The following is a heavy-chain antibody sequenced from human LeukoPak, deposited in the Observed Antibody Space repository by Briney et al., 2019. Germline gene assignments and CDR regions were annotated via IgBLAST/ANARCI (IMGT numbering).Heavy chain of an antibody. J-gene: IGHJ4*02. D-gene: IGHD3-10*01. Sequence: ASVKVSCKASGYTFTCYYMHWVRQAPGRGLEWMGWINPNSGGTNYAQKVQGRVTMTRDTSISTAYMELSRLRSDDTAVYYCARGGAGSGSYYTIDYWGQGTLVTVSS. CDR3: ARGGAGSGSYYTIDY. CDR2: INPNSGGT. CDR1: GYTFTCYY. V-gene: IGHV1-2*02.